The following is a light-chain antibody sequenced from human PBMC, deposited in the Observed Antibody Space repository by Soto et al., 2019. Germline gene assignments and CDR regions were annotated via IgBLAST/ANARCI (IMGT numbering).Light chain of an antibody. J-gene: IGLJ3*02. Sequence: QSALTQPASVSGSPGQSITISCTGTSSDVGGYNYVSWYQQHPGKAPKLMIYEVSNRPSGVSNRFSGSKSGNTASLTISGLQAEDEADYYCSSYTSSSTLEWVFGGGTKRTVL. CDR2: EVS. CDR3: SSYTSSSTLEWV. CDR1: SSDVGGYNY. V-gene: IGLV2-14*01.